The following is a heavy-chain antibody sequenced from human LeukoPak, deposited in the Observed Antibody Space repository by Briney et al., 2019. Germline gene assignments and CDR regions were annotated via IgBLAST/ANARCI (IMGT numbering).Heavy chain of an antibody. CDR3: ASSAYYGSGSYESFDY. CDR2: IYTSGST. Sequence: SKTLSLTCTVSGGSISSYYSGWIRQPAGRRLEWIGRIYTSGSTNYNPSLKSRVTMSVDTSKNQFSLKLSSVTAADTAVYYCASSAYYGSGSYESFDYWGQGTLVTVSS. CDR1: GGSISSYY. D-gene: IGHD3-10*01. J-gene: IGHJ4*02. V-gene: IGHV4-4*07.